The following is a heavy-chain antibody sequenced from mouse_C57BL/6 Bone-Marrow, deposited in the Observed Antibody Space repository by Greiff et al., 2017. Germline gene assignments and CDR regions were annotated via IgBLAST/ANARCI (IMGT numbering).Heavy chain of an antibody. CDR2: IHPNSGST. Sequence: VQLKQPGAELVKPGASVKLSCKASGYTFTSYWMHWVKQRPGQGLEWIGMIHPNSGSTNYNEKFKSKATLTVDKSSSTAYMLLSSLTSEDSAVYYCARGHFTTVVATDYWGQGTTLTVSS. J-gene: IGHJ2*01. V-gene: IGHV1-64*01. D-gene: IGHD1-1*01. CDR3: ARGHFTTVVATDY. CDR1: GYTFTSYW.